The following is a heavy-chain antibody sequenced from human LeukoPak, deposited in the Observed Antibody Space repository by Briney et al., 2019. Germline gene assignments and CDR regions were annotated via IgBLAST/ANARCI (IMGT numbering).Heavy chain of an antibody. J-gene: IGHJ5*02. V-gene: IGHV1-8*01. D-gene: IGHD6-19*01. CDR2: INPISGNT. CDR3: ARVRQWLVNGYWFDP. CDR1: GYTFTSYD. Sequence: ASVKVSCKASGYTFTSYDINWVRQATGQGLEWMGWINPISGNTDYAQKFQGRVTMTRNTSISTAYMELSSLRSEDTAVYYCARVRQWLVNGYWFDPWGQGTLVTVSS.